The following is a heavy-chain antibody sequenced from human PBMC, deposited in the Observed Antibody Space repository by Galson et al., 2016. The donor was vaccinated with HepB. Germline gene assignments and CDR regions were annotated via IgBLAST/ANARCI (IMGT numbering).Heavy chain of an antibody. Sequence: QSGAEVKKPGESLKISCKGSGYSFTKYWVGCVRQMPGKGLEWLGIIYPGDADTNSSPSFQGPVTISADNPTRPTYLHCSSLESSPTATHNCATPTSTTPADKSNRTAYLQGSSLKASDTAMYYCARLDSVSSASPTKVDTWGQGTLVIVSS. CDR1: GYSFTKYW. CDR3: ATPTSTTPADKSNRTAYLQGSSLKASDTAMYYCARLDSVSSASPTKVDT. J-gene: IGHJ5*02. CDR2: IYPGDADT. V-gene: IGHV5-51*01. D-gene: IGHD6-6*01.